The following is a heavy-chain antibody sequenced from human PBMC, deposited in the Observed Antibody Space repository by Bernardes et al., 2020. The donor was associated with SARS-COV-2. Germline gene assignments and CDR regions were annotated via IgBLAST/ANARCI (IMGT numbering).Heavy chain of an antibody. CDR2: IYYSGST. CDR3: ARVNYGSGNWYFDL. V-gene: IGHV4-31*03. J-gene: IGHJ2*01. Sequence: SETLSLTCTVSGGSISSGGYYWSWIRQHPGKGLEWIGYIYYSGSTYYNPSLKSRVTISVDTSKNQFSLKLSSVTAADTAVYYCARVNYGSGNWYFDLWGRGTLVTVSS. CDR1: GGSISSGGYY. D-gene: IGHD3-10*01.